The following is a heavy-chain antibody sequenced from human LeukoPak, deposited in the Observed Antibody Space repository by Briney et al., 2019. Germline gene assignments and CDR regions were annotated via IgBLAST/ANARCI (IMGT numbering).Heavy chain of an antibody. D-gene: IGHD5-12*01. CDR1: GGSISSGDYY. V-gene: IGHV4-30-4*01. CDR3: ARVVATITRLFDY. J-gene: IGHJ4*02. CDR2: IYYSGST. Sequence: PSQTLSLTCTVSGGSISSGDYYWSWIRQPPGKSLEWIGYIYYSGSTYYNPSLKSRVTISVDTSKNQFSLKLSSVTAADTAVYYCARVVATITRLFDYWGQGTLVTVSS.